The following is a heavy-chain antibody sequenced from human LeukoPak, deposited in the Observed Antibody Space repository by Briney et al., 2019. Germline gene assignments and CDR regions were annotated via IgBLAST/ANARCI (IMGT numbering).Heavy chain of an antibody. V-gene: IGHV3-23*01. Sequence: GGSLRLSCAASGFTFSSYTMSWVRQAPGKGLEWVSAIRGSGGTTYYTDSVKGRFTISRDNSKNTLYLRMNSLRADDTAVYYCAKQWSAGTDEVYYWGQGTLVTVSS. CDR2: IRGSGGTT. D-gene: IGHD6-19*01. CDR3: AKQWSAGTDEVYY. J-gene: IGHJ4*02. CDR1: GFTFSSYT.